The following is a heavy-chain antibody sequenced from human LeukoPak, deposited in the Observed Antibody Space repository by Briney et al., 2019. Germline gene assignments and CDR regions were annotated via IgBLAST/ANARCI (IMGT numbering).Heavy chain of an antibody. CDR2: ISGSGGFT. Sequence: GGSLRLSCEASGFTFSSHAMSWVRQAPGKGLEWVSVISGSGGFTYYADSVKGRFTISRDNAKNTLYLQMNSLRDEDTAVYYCASPHSGYGWGQGTLVTVSS. CDR3: ASPHSGYG. V-gene: IGHV3-23*01. D-gene: IGHD5-12*01. J-gene: IGHJ4*02. CDR1: GFTFSSHA.